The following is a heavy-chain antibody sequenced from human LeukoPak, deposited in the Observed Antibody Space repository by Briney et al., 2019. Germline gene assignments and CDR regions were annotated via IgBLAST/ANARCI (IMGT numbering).Heavy chain of an antibody. D-gene: IGHD2-15*01. J-gene: IGHJ4*02. CDR2: IHSSGNT. V-gene: IGHV4-4*07. CDR1: GGSISSYY. Sequence: SETLSLTCSVSGGSISSYYWSWIRQPAGKGLEWIGRIHSSGNTNYNPSLKSRVTMSVDTSKNQFSLKMSSVTAADTAVYYCALIVVVAATADDYWGQGTLVTVSS. CDR3: ALIVVVAATADDY.